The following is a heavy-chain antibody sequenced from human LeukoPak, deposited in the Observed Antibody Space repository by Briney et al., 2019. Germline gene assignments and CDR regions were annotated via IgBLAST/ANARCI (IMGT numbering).Heavy chain of an antibody. J-gene: IGHJ6*02. CDR2: IIPIFGTA. CDR1: GGTFSSYA. D-gene: IGHD4-11*01. V-gene: IGHV1-69*13. CDR3: ARRETTGVHYYYYGMDV. Sequence: ASVKVSCKASGGTFSSYAISWVRQAPGQGLEWMGGIIPIFGTANYAQKFQGRVTITADESTSTAYMELSSLRSEDTAVYYCARRETTGVHYYYYGMDVWGQGTMVTVSS.